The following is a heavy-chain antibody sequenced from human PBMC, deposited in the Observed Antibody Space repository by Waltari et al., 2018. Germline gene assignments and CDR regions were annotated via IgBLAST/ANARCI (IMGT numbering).Heavy chain of an antibody. CDR2: INWNGGST. CDR3: ARDFGTRQFDI. D-gene: IGHD1-7*01. V-gene: IGHV3-20*03. J-gene: IGHJ3*02. Sequence: SWVRQAPGKGLEWVSGINWNGGSTGYADSVKGRFTISRDNAKNSLYLQMNSLRAEDTALYYCARDFGTRQFDIWGQGTMVTVSS.